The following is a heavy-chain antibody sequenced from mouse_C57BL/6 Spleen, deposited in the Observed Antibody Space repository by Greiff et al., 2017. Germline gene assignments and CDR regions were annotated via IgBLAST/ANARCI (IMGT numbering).Heavy chain of an antibody. CDR3: TSYYYGSFAY. J-gene: IGHJ3*01. V-gene: IGHV14-4*01. CDR2: IDPENGDT. D-gene: IGHD1-1*01. CDR1: GFNIKDYY. Sequence: EVQLQQSGAELVRPGASVKLSCTASGFNIKDYYMHWVKQRPEQGLEWIGWIDPENGDTEYASKFQGKATITADTSSNTAYLQLSSLTSEDTAVYYCTSYYYGSFAYWGQGTLVTVSA.